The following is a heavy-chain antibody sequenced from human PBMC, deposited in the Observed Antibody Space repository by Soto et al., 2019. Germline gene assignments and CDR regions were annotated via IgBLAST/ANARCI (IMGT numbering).Heavy chain of an antibody. CDR2: IWYDGRNK. J-gene: IGHJ4*02. V-gene: IGHV3-33*01. CDR3: ARERAAYYDILTGYYNPSY. CDR1: GFTFSSYG. D-gene: IGHD3-9*01. Sequence: QVQLVESGGGVVQPGRSLRLSCAASGFTFSSYGMHWVRQAPGKGLEWVAVIWYDGRNKYYADSVKGRFTISRDNSKNTLYLQMNSLRAEDTAVYYCARERAAYYDILTGYYNPSYWGQGTLVTVSS.